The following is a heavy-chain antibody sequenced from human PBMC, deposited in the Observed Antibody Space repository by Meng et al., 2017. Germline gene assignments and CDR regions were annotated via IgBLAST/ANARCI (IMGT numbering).Heavy chain of an antibody. J-gene: IGHJ5*02. Sequence: QVQLQESVPGLVKPTQTLSLTCTVFVRSISGGDYYWSWIRQPPGKGLEWIGYIHFSGSNYYNPSLNSRITISVDMSRNQFSLRLTSVTSADMAVYYCARVNSDCGGVMCYKGWFDPWGQGTLVTVSS. CDR2: IHFSGSN. V-gene: IGHV4-30-4*01. D-gene: IGHD2-21*01. CDR3: ARVNSDCGGVMCYKGWFDP. CDR1: VRSISGGDYY.